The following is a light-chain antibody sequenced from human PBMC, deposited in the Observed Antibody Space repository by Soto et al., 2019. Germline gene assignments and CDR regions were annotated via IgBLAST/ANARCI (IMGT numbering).Light chain of an antibody. J-gene: IGKJ1*01. Sequence: DIHMTQSPSTVSASVVDIVTITFLASQSISSWLAWYQQKPGKAPKLLIYDASSLESGVPSRFSGSGSGTEFTLTISSLEPEDFAVYYCQHYGTSWWTFGQGTKVDIK. CDR3: QHYGTSWWT. V-gene: IGKV1-5*01. CDR1: QSISSW. CDR2: DAS.